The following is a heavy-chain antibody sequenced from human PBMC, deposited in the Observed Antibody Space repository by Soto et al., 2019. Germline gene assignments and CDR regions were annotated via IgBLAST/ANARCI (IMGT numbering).Heavy chain of an antibody. J-gene: IGHJ4*02. V-gene: IGHV2-5*02. D-gene: IGHD6-6*01. Sequence: QITLKESGPTLVKPTQTLTLTCTFSGFSLSTSGVGVGWIRQPPGKALEWLALIYWDDAKRYSPSLNSRLTITKDTSKTQVVLTMTNMDPVDTATYYCAHSRPPRLLDYWGQGSLVTVSS. CDR1: GFSLSTSGVG. CDR2: IYWDDAK. CDR3: AHSRPPRLLDY.